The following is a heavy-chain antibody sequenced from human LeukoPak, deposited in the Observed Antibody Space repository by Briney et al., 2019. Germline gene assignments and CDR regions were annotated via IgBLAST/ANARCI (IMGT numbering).Heavy chain of an antibody. J-gene: IGHJ4*02. CDR2: ISYDGSNK. CDR3: ARGFNY. CDR1: GFTFSSYA. V-gene: IGHV3-30*14. Sequence: GGSLRLSCAASGFTFSSYAMHWVRQAPGKGLEWVAVISYDGSNKYYADSVKGRFTISRDNSKNTLYLQMNSLRAEDTAVYYCARGFNYYGQGTLVTVSS.